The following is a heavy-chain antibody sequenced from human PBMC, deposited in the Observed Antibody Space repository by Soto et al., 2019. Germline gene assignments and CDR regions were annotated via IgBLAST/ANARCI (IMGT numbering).Heavy chain of an antibody. J-gene: IGHJ6*02. V-gene: IGHV3-30*18. CDR3: AKVASAGVGYFYYAMDV. CDR1: GSNFSSYA. CDR2: ISYDGSKR. D-gene: IGHD6-13*01. Sequence: PGGSLRLSCAASGSNFSSYAMHWVRQAPGKGLEWVAVISYDGSKRYYADSVKGRFTISRDNSKNTLYLQMNSLRTEDTAVYYCAKVASAGVGYFYYAMDVWGQGTTVTVSS.